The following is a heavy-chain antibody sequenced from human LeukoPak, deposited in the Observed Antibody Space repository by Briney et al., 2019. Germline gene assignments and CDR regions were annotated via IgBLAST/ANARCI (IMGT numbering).Heavy chain of an antibody. D-gene: IGHD1-1*01. V-gene: IGHV3-66*01. CDR2: IYSGGMT. CDR3: ARVGTTSARYFDL. J-gene: IGHJ2*01. CDR1: GFTVSGDN. Sequence: PGGSLRLSCAPSGFTVSGDNMSWVREAPGKGLDWVSFIYSGGMTYYADSVKGRFTISRDNSKRTLYLQMNSLRAEDTAVYYCARVGTTSARYFDLWGRGTLVTVSS.